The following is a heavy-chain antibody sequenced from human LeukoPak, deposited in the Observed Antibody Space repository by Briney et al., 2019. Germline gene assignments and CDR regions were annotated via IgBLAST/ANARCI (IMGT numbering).Heavy chain of an antibody. Sequence: SETLSHTCTVSGGSLSGHCWTWIRQSPGKGLEWIGYIHYTGSANYHPSLISRVTISIDTSKNQFSLNLRSVTTADTAMYYCARGNSGPRYWGRGTLVTVSS. CDR3: ARGNSGPRY. J-gene: IGHJ4*02. D-gene: IGHD1-14*01. CDR1: GGSLSGHC. CDR2: IHYTGSA. V-gene: IGHV4-59*11.